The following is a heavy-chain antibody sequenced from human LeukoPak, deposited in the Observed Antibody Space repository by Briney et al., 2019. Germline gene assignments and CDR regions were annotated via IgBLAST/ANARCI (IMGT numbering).Heavy chain of an antibody. CDR3: STLTSRGLSDS. J-gene: IGHJ4*02. CDR1: GFTFTNAW. D-gene: IGHD1-20*01. CDR2: IKSKADGETI. V-gene: IGHV3-15*07. Sequence: GGSLRLSRAASGFTFTNAWMNWVRQAPGKGLEWVGRIKSKADGETIDYAAPVKGRFTFSRDDSKNMLYLQMNSLESEDTAVYYCSTLTSRGLSDSWGQGTLVTVSS.